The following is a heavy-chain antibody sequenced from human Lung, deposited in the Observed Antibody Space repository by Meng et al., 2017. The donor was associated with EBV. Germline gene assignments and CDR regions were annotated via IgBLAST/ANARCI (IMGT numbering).Heavy chain of an antibody. J-gene: IGHJ4*02. D-gene: IGHD3-10*01. Sequence: QVQLQESGPGLVKPSGTLSLTCVVSGGSISSDNWWSWVRQPPGQGLEWIGEIYHLGDTNYNPSLKSRVTISVDNSKNQFSLMLTSVTAADTAVYYCARKDGSGMWYFDYWGQGTLVTVSS. V-gene: IGHV4-4*02. CDR3: ARKDGSGMWYFDY. CDR1: GGSISSDNW. CDR2: IYHLGDT.